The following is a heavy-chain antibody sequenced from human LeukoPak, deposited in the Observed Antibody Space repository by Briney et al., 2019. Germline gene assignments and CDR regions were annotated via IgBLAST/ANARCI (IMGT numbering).Heavy chain of an antibody. CDR1: GFTVSDIY. CDR2: IYSGGST. Sequence: PGGSLRLSCAASGFTVSDIYMSWVRQAPGRGLEWVSVIYSGGSTYYADSVKGRFTISRDNSKNTLYLQMNSLRAEDTAVYYCARDQHRYCSSTSCYFFDYWGQGTLVTVSS. CDR3: ARDQHRYCSSTSCYFFDY. J-gene: IGHJ4*02. V-gene: IGHV3-53*05. D-gene: IGHD2-2*01.